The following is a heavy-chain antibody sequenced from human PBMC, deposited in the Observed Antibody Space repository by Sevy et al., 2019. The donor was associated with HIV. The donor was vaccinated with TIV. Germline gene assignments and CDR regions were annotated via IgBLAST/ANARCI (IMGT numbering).Heavy chain of an antibody. CDR1: GYTFTGHY. CDR2: INPNSGST. CDR3: ARVFPYCSGGSCYSPYDAFDI. J-gene: IGHJ3*02. V-gene: IGHV1-2*02. D-gene: IGHD2-15*01. Sequence: ASVKVSCKASGYTFTGHYMHWVRQAPGQGLEWMGWINPNSGSTDYAQKFQGRVTLTRDTSISTAYMELCRLPSDDTAVYYCARVFPYCSGGSCYSPYDAFDIWGQGTMVTVSS.